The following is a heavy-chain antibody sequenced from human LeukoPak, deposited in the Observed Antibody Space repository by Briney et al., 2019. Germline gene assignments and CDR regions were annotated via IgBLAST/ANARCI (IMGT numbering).Heavy chain of an antibody. CDR3: ARDRYSYGYRFYYYMDV. D-gene: IGHD5-18*01. CDR1: GGTFSSYA. V-gene: IGHV1-69*06. J-gene: IGHJ6*03. CDR2: IIPIFGTA. Sequence: ASVKVSCKASGGTFSSYAISWVRQAPGQGLEWMGGIIPIFGTANYAQKFQGRVTITADKSTSTAYMEMSSLRSEDTAVYYCARDRYSYGYRFYYYMDVWGKGTTVTVSS.